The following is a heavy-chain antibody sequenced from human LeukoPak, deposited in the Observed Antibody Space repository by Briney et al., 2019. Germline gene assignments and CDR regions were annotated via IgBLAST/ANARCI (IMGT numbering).Heavy chain of an antibody. Sequence: GGSLRLSCAASGFTFSSYGMHWVRQAPGKGPEWVAVIWYDGSNKYYADSVKGRFTISRDNSKNTLYLQMNSLRAEDTAVYYCAKAPYGGNSLDYWGQGTLGTVSS. D-gene: IGHD4-23*01. CDR1: GFTFSSYG. CDR3: AKAPYGGNSLDY. V-gene: IGHV3-33*06. J-gene: IGHJ4*01. CDR2: IWYDGSNK.